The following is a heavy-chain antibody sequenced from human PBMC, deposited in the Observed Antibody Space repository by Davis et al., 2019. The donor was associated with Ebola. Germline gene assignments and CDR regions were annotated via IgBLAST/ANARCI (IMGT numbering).Heavy chain of an antibody. CDR3: ARVKYVLHYYYGMDV. Sequence: GESLKISCTDSVITFSSYAMTWVRQAPGKGLEWVSAISGSGGSTYYADSVKGRFTISRDNSKKTLYLQMNSLRAEDTAVYYCARVKYVLHYYYGMDVWGQGTTVTVSS. CDR2: ISGSGGST. V-gene: IGHV3-23*01. D-gene: IGHD2-8*01. J-gene: IGHJ6*02. CDR1: VITFSSYA.